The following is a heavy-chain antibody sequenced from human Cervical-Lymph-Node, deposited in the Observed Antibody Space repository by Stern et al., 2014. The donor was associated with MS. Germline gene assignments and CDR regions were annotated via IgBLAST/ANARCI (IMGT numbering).Heavy chain of an antibody. J-gene: IGHJ6*02. D-gene: IGHD3-22*01. CDR1: GGSIASSSYY. CDR3: AREDYDGSGHPYYYGLDV. V-gene: IGHV4-61*02. CDR2: IFTSGST. Sequence: QERLQESGPGLVKPSQTLSLTCTVSGGSIASSSYYWSWIRQPAGKGLEWIGRIFTSGSTNYNPYLQSRITFSVDTPKNQFSLRLSSVPAADTAVYYCAREDYDGSGHPYYYGLDVWGQGTTVTVSS.